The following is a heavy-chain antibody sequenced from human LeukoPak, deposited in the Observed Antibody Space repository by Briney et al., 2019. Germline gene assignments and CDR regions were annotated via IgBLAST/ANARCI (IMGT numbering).Heavy chain of an antibody. J-gene: IGHJ4*02. V-gene: IGHV5-51*01. D-gene: IGHD1-26*01. CDR2: IYPGDSGT. CDR1: GYSFTSYW. CDR3: ARGTWELTFDY. Sequence: GESLKISCKGSGYSFTSYWIGWVRPMPGKGLEWMGIIYPGDSGTRYSQFFQGQVTISADKSIRTAYLQWSSLKASDTAMYYCARGTWELTFDYWGQGTLVTVSS.